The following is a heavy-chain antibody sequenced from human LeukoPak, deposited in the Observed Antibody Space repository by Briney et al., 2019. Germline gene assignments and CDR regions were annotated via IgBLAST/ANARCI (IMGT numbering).Heavy chain of an antibody. V-gene: IGHV3-23*01. J-gene: IGHJ3*02. D-gene: IGHD2-2*01. CDR1: GFTFSSYA. CDR2: ISGSGGST. CDR3: AKYAWNVGFHIVVVPAAHKPGAFDI. Sequence: GASLRLSCAASGFTFSSYAMSWVRQAPGKGLEWVSAISGSGGSTYYADSVKGRFTISRDNSKNTLYLQMNSLRAEDTAVYYCAKYAWNVGFHIVVVPAAHKPGAFDIWGQGTMVTVSS.